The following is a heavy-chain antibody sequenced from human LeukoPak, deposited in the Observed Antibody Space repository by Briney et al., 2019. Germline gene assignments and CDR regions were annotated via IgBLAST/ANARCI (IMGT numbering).Heavy chain of an antibody. Sequence: SGTLSLTCTVSGGSVSSGRYYWSWIRQPPGKGMEWIRYIYHSGSTYYNPSLKSRVTISVDRSKHQFSLNLSSVTAADTAVFYRARGTSSPPPHIDCWGQGTRVTVSS. V-gene: IGHV4-30-2*01. CDR2: IYHSGST. D-gene: IGHD2-2*01. J-gene: IGHJ4*02. CDR1: GGSVSSGRYY. CDR3: ARGTSSPPPHIDC.